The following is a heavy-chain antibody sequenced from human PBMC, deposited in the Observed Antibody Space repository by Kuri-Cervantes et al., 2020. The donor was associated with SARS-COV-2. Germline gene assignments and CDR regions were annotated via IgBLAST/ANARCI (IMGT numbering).Heavy chain of an antibody. CDR3: ARGYCSSTSCYGNYYYGMDV. V-gene: IGHV3-21*04. CDR2: ISSSSSYI. D-gene: IGHD2-2*01. J-gene: IGHJ6*02. Sequence: GESLKISCAASGFTFSSYSMNWVRQAPGKGLEWVSSISSSSSYIYYADSVKGRFTISRDNSKNTLYLQMNSLRAEDTAVYYCARGYCSSTSCYGNYYYGMDVWGQGTTVTVSS. CDR1: GFTFSSYS.